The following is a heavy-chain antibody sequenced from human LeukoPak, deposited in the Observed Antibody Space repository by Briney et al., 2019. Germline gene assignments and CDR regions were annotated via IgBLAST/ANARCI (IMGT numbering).Heavy chain of an antibody. CDR2: ISYDGSNK. D-gene: IGHD4-17*01. CDR3: AREGHHYGDCQTTFDY. J-gene: IGHJ4*02. CDR1: GFTFSSYA. Sequence: GGSLRLSCAASGFTFSSYAMHWVRQAPGKGLEWVAVISYDGSNKYYADSVKGRFTISRDNSKNTLYLQMNSLRAEDTAVYYCAREGHHYGDCQTTFDYWGQGTLVTVSS. V-gene: IGHV3-30*04.